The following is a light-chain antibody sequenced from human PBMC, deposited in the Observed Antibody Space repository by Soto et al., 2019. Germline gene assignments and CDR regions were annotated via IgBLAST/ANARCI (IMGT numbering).Light chain of an antibody. CDR1: QSITRL. Sequence: DVHLTQSPSTLSAVVGDRVTIACRASQSITRLLAWYQQKPGKAPKLLVSTASRSQHGVPSRFSGNGYETEFTLTIDSLQPDDFATYYCQQYITYKWTFGPGTK. V-gene: IGKV1-5*03. J-gene: IGKJ1*01. CDR3: QQYITYKWT. CDR2: TAS.